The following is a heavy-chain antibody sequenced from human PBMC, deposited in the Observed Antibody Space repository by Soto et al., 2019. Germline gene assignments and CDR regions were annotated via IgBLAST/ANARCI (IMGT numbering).Heavy chain of an antibody. D-gene: IGHD3-22*01. Sequence: ASVKVSCKASGGTFSSYAISWVRQAPGQGLEWMGGIIPIFGTANYAQKFQGRVTITADESTSTAYMELSSLRSEDTAVYYCARVLNPYYYDSSGYYYPWFDPWGQGTLVTVSS. J-gene: IGHJ5*02. CDR2: IIPIFGTA. V-gene: IGHV1-69*13. CDR1: GGTFSSYA. CDR3: ARVLNPYYYDSSGYYYPWFDP.